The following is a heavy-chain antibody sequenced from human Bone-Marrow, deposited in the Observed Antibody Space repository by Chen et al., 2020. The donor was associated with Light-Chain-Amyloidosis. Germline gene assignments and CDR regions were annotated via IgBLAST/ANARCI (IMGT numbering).Heavy chain of an antibody. Sequence: EQSGPEVKKPGESLKISCQGSGYTFPNYWIGWVRQMPGKGLEWMGVIYPDDSDARYSPSFEGQVTISADKSITTAYLQWRSLKASDTAMYYCARRRDGYNFDYWGQGTLVTVSS. CDR2: IYPDDSDA. CDR3: ARRRDGYNFDY. V-gene: IGHV5-51*01. CDR1: GYTFPNYW. J-gene: IGHJ4*02. D-gene: IGHD5-12*01.